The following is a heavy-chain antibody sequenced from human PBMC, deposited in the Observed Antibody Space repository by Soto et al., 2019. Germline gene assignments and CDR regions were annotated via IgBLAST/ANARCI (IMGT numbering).Heavy chain of an antibody. CDR1: GFSLSTSGVG. CDR3: AHLLLRYFDWSRSFDY. D-gene: IGHD3-9*01. J-gene: IGHJ4*02. Sequence: SGPTLVNPTQTLTLTCTFSGFSLSTSGVGVGWIRQPPGKALEWLALIYWDDDKRYSPSLKSRLTITKDTSKNQVVLTMTNMDPVDTATYYCAHLLLRYFDWSRSFDYWGQGTLVTVPQ. CDR2: IYWDDDK. V-gene: IGHV2-5*02.